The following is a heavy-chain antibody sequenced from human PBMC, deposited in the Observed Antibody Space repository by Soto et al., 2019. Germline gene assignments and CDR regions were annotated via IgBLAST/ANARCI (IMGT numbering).Heavy chain of an antibody. CDR1: GGSISSSSYY. V-gene: IGHV4-39*01. CDR2: IYYTGST. D-gene: IGHD6-25*01. J-gene: IGHJ4*02. Sequence: QLQLQESGPGLVKPSETLSLSCTVSGGSISSSSYYWGWIRQPPGRGLEWIASIYYTGSTYYNPSLSSRITTSADTSKIQISLKLAFVASSDSAIYYCARIRSTATYAPGYWGQGTLVTVSS. CDR3: ARIRSTATYAPGY.